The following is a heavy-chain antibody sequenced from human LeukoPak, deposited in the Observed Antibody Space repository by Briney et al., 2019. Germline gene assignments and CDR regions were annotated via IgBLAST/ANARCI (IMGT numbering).Heavy chain of an antibody. V-gene: IGHV3-23*01. CDR1: GFSFSGYA. D-gene: IGHD2/OR15-2a*01. J-gene: IGHJ6*02. Sequence: TGGSLRLSCAASGFSFSGYAMSWVRQAPGKGLEWVSHIGTTDGSTSYADSVKGRFTISRDNSKNTLYLQMNSLRAEDTAVYFCARKHLQTPFVFLDVWGQGTTVTVSS. CDR3: ARKHLQTPFVFLDV. CDR2: IGTTDGST.